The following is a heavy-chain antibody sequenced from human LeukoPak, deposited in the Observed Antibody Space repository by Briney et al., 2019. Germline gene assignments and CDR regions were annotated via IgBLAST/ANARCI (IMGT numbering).Heavy chain of an antibody. CDR2: IYTSGST. Sequence: SETLSLTCTVSGGSISSYYWSWIRQPAGKGLEWIGRIYTSGSTNYNPSLKSRVTMSVDTSKNQFSLKLSSETAADTAVYYCARDPGGYYDSSGYYQGHDAFDIWGQGTMVTVSS. CDR3: ARDPGGYYDSSGYYQGHDAFDI. J-gene: IGHJ3*02. V-gene: IGHV4-4*07. CDR1: GGSISSYY. D-gene: IGHD3-22*01.